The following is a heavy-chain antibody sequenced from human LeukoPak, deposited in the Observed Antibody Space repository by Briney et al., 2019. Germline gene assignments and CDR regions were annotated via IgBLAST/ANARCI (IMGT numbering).Heavy chain of an antibody. V-gene: IGHV1-8*01. D-gene: IGHD2-2*01. J-gene: IGHJ4*02. CDR3: ARANCSSTSCRSKFLDY. Sequence: GASVKVSCKASGYTFTNYDINWVRQATGQGLEWMGWMNPNSANTGYAQKFQGRVTMTRNTSITTAYMELSSLRSEDTAVYYCARANCSSTSCRSKFLDYWGQGTLVTVSS. CDR2: MNPNSANT. CDR1: GYTFTNYD.